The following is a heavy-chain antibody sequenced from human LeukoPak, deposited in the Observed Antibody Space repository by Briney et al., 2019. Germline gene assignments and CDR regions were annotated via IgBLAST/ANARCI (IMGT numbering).Heavy chain of an antibody. CDR3: ARDGINYSSSWYY. CDR1: GFTISSYG. Sequence: GRSLRLSCAASGFTISSYGMHWVRQAPGKGLEWVAVIWYDGSNKYYADSVKGRFTISRDNSKNTLYLQMNSLRAEDTAVYYCARDGINYSSSWYYWGQGTLVTVSS. V-gene: IGHV3-33*01. D-gene: IGHD6-13*01. J-gene: IGHJ4*02. CDR2: IWYDGSNK.